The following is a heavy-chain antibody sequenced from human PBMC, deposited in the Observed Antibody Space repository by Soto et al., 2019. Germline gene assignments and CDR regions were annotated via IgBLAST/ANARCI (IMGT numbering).Heavy chain of an antibody. CDR3: ARAGGYVNVFDY. CDR1: GGTFSSYA. V-gene: IGHV1-69*13. CDR2: IIPIFGTA. J-gene: IGHJ4*02. D-gene: IGHD3-22*01. Sequence: SVKVSCKASGGTFSSYAISWMRQAPGQGLEWMGGIIPIFGTANYAQKFQGRVTITADESTSTAYMELSSLRSEDTAVYYCARAGGYVNVFDYWGQGTLVTVSS.